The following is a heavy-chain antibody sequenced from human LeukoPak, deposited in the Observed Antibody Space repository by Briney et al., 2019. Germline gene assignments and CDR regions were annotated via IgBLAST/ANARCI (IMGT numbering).Heavy chain of an antibody. J-gene: IGHJ4*02. CDR2: IWYDGSNK. D-gene: IGHD1-14*01. CDR1: GFIFSSYS. CDR3: AKEQYGFGYNPGDY. Sequence: PGGPLRLSCAASGFIFSSYSMHWVRQAPGKGLEWVAVIWYDGSNKYYANSVKGRFTISRDNSKNTMSLQMNSLRVEDTAVYYCAKEQYGFGYNPGDYWGQGTLVTVSS. V-gene: IGHV3-30*02.